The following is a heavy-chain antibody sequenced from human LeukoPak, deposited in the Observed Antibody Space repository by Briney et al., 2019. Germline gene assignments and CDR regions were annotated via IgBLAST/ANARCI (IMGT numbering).Heavy chain of an antibody. Sequence: GRSLRLSCAASGFTFSSYAMHWVRQAPGKGLEWVAVISYDGSNKYYADSVKGRFTISRDNAKNTLSLQMNSLRDEDTAVYYCAEQWLVPRGWFDPWGQGTLVTVSS. J-gene: IGHJ5*02. CDR2: ISYDGSNK. D-gene: IGHD6-19*01. CDR3: AEQWLVPRGWFDP. V-gene: IGHV3-30*04. CDR1: GFTFSSYA.